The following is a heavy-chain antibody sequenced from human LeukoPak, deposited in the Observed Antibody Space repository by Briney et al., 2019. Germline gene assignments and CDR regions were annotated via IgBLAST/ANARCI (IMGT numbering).Heavy chain of an antibody. CDR1: GYTFTSYG. D-gene: IGHD3-3*01. CDR3: ARDQIPRITIFGVVIDGNAFDI. V-gene: IGHV1-18*01. Sequence: ASVKVSCKASGYTFTSYGISWVRQAPGQGLEWMGWISAYNGNTNYAQKLQGRVTMTTDTSTSTAYMELRSLRSDDTAVYYCARDQIPRITIFGVVIDGNAFDIWGQGTMVTVSS. J-gene: IGHJ3*02. CDR2: ISAYNGNT.